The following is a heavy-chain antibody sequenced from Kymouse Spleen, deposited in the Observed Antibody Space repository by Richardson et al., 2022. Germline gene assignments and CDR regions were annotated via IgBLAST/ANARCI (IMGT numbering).Heavy chain of an antibody. CDR2: ISSSSSYI. CDR1: GFTFSSYS. CDR3: ARDCCSSTSCYGRYFDY. V-gene: IGHV3-21*03. Sequence: EVQLVESGGGLVKPGGSLRLSCAASGFTFSSYSMNWVRQAPGKGLEWVSSISSSSSYIYYADSVKGRFTISRDNAKNSLYLQMNSLRAEDTAVYYCARDCCSSTSCYGRYFDYWGQGTLVTVSS. J-gene: IGHJ4*02. D-gene: IGHD2-2*02.